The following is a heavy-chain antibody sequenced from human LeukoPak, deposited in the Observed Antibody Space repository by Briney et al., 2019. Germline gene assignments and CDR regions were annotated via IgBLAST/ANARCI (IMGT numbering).Heavy chain of an antibody. D-gene: IGHD6-6*01. CDR3: ARDIGARSQVFWFDP. V-gene: IGHV1-18*01. Sequence: ASVKVSCKASGYTFTSYGISWVRQAPGQGLEWMGWISAYNGNTNYAQKLQGRVTMTTDTSTSTAYMELRSLRSDDTAVYYCARDIGARSQVFWFDPWGQGTLVTVSS. CDR2: ISAYNGNT. J-gene: IGHJ5*01. CDR1: GYTFTSYG.